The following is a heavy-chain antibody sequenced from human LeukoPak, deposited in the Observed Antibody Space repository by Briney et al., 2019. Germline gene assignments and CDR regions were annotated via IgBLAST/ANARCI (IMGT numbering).Heavy chain of an antibody. Sequence: GGSLRLSCAASGFTFSSYWMSWVRQAPGKGLEWVSAISGSGDSTYYADSVKGRFTISRDNSKNTLYLQMNSLGAEDTAVYYCAKRIQLWFSYWGQGTLVTVSS. CDR1: GFTFSSYW. CDR3: AKRIQLWFSY. CDR2: ISGSGDST. J-gene: IGHJ4*02. D-gene: IGHD5-18*01. V-gene: IGHV3-23*01.